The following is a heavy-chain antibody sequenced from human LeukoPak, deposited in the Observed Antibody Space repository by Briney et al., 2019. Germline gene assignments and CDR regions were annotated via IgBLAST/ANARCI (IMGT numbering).Heavy chain of an antibody. CDR1: GGSISSGDNY. CDR2: IYYSGST. CDR3: ARDRICSGGSCSYPHFDY. Sequence: PSQTLSLTCTVSGGSISSGDNYWSWIRQPPGRGLEWIGYIYYSGSTYYNASLKSRVTISVDTSKNQFSLKLSSVTAADTAVYYCARDRICSGGSCSYPHFDYWGQGTLVTVSS. D-gene: IGHD2-15*01. V-gene: IGHV4-30-4*01. J-gene: IGHJ4*02.